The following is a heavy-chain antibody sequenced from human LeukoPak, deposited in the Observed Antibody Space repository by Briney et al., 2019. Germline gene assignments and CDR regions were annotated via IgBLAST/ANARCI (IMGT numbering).Heavy chain of an antibody. CDR1: GGSISSSSYY. Sequence: SSETLSLTCTVSGGSISSSSYYWGWIRQPPGKGLEWIGSIYYSGSTYYNPSLKSRVTISVDTSKNQFSLKLSSVTAADTAVYYCAPWLVVVITTDTGGFDPWGQGTLVTVSS. CDR2: IYYSGST. J-gene: IGHJ5*02. CDR3: APWLVVVITTDTGGFDP. V-gene: IGHV4-39*07. D-gene: IGHD3-22*01.